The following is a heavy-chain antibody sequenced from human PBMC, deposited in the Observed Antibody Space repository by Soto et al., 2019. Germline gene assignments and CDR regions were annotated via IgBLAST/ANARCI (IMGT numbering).Heavy chain of an antibody. Sequence: EVQVLESGGGLVQPGGSLRLSCAASGFTFSSYSMTWVRQAPENGLEWVSAISGSGDATYYADSVKGRFTISRDNSKNTLYLQMNSLRAEDTAVYYCAKYCSGATCSGDWGQGTLVTVSS. CDR1: GFTFSSYS. CDR2: ISGSGDAT. CDR3: AKYCSGATCSGD. V-gene: IGHV3-23*01. J-gene: IGHJ4*02. D-gene: IGHD2-15*01.